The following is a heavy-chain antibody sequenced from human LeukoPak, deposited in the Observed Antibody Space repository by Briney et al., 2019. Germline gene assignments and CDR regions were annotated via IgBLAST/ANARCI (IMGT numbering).Heavy chain of an antibody. D-gene: IGHD6-13*01. V-gene: IGHV3-23*01. J-gene: IGHJ4*02. CDR1: GFTFSSFS. CDR3: AKGDPEDSSTADY. CDR2: VSTGGAAT. Sequence: GGSLRLSCTASGFTFSSFSMNWVRQAPGKGLEWVSTVSTGGAATYYADSVKGRFTISRDNSKNTLYLQMNSLRAEDTAVYYCAKGDPEDSSTADYWGQGTLVTVSS.